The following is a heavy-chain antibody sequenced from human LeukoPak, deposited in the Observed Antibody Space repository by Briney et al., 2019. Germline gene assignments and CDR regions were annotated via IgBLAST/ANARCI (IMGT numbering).Heavy chain of an antibody. CDR2: INEYGGDK. Sequence: GGSLRLSCAASGFTFSRYWMNWDRQAPGKGLEWVANINEYGGDKNYPDSVKGRFTVSRDNAKNSLYLQMNSVRAEDTAIYYCVSSRGSGYWGQGTLVTVSS. V-gene: IGHV3-7*02. CDR3: VSSRGSGY. J-gene: IGHJ4*02. CDR1: GFTFSRYW.